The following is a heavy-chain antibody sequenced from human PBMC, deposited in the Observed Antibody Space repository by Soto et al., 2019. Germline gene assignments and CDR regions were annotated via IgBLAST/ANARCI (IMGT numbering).Heavy chain of an antibody. J-gene: IGHJ6*03. CDR2: VFSSGST. CDR1: GGSISSYY. Sequence: QVQLQESGPGLVKPSETLSLTCTVSGGSISSYYWTWVRQSPGKGLEWIGYVFSSGSTNYNPSLESRVTISLDTSKNQFSLKVISVTAADTAVYYCARRGKKSFYYYMDVWGKGTTVTVSS. V-gene: IGHV4-59*08. CDR3: ARRGKKSFYYYMDV.